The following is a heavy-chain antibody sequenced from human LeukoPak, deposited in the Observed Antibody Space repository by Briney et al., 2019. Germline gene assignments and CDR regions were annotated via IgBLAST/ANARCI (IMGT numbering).Heavy chain of an antibody. J-gene: IGHJ4*01. V-gene: IGHV3-23*01. CDR2: LSGSGITT. Sequence: GGSLRLSCAASGFTFSNSAMSWVRQAPGKGLEWVSTLSGSGITTYYADSVKGRFTISRDNSKNALYLQMNSLRAEDTAVYYCAKGIYSSGWSYFDYWGHGTLVTVSS. D-gene: IGHD6-19*01. CDR3: AKGIYSSGWSYFDY. CDR1: GFTFSNSA.